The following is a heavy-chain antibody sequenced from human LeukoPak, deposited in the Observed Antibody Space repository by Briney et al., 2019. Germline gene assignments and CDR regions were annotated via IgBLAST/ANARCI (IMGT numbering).Heavy chain of an antibody. CDR3: AKDYGSGSSYYYMDV. V-gene: IGHV3-33*06. Sequence: GGSLRLSCAASGFTFSSYSMHWVRQAPGKGLEWVAVIWYDGSNKYYADSVKGRFTISRDNSKNTLYLQMSSLRAEDTAVYYCAKDYGSGSSYYYMDVWGKGTTVTVSS. CDR2: IWYDGSNK. CDR1: GFTFSSYS. D-gene: IGHD3-10*01. J-gene: IGHJ6*03.